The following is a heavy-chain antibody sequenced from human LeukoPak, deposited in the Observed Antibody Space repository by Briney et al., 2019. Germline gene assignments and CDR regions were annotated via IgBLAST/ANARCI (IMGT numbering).Heavy chain of an antibody. CDR2: ISGSGGST. CDR3: ACPDKLKTMAPFDY. J-gene: IGHJ4*02. Sequence: GGSLRLSCAASGFTFSSYAMSWVRQAPGKGLEWVSAISGSGGSTYYADPVKGRFTISRDNSKNTLYLQMNSLRAEDTAVYYCACPDKLKTMAPFDYWGQGTLVTVSS. V-gene: IGHV3-23*01. CDR1: GFTFSSYA. D-gene: IGHD3-10*01.